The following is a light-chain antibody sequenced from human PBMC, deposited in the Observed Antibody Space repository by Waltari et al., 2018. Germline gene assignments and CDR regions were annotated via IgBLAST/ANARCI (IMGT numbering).Light chain of an antibody. J-gene: IGKJ5*01. CDR1: QTIDTY. CDR2: GAS. CDR3: QQSHSTPIT. Sequence: DIQMTQSPPSLSASVGDTITVTCRASQTIDTYLNWYQQKPGNAPRLLIYGASILQGGVPSRFSGSGAGTDFTLTIRSLQPDDVATYYCQQSHSTPITFGQGTRLEIK. V-gene: IGKV1-39*01.